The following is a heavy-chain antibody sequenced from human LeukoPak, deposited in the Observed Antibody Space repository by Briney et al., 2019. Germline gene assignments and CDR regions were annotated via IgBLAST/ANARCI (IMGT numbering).Heavy chain of an antibody. V-gene: IGHV3-23*01. D-gene: IGHD6-19*01. J-gene: IGHJ4*02. Sequence: PGGSLRLSCAASGFTFSSYAMSWVRQAPGKGLEWVSRISVSGHSTYYADSVKGRFTISRDNSQNTLYLQVNSLRAEDTAVYYCAKEHIPVNYFFDYWGQGTLVTVSS. CDR1: GFTFSSYA. CDR3: AKEHIPVNYFFDY. CDR2: ISVSGHST.